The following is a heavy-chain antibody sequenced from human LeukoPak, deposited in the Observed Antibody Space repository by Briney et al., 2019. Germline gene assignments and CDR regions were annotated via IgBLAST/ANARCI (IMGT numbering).Heavy chain of an antibody. CDR1: GGTFSSYA. CDR2: IIPIFGTA. Sequence: ASVKVSCKASGGTFSSYAISWVRQAPGQGLEWMGGIIPIFGTANYAQKFQGRVTITAGESTSTAYMELSSLRSEDTAVYYCARGDFWSGVTDYWGQGTLVTVSS. D-gene: IGHD3-3*01. J-gene: IGHJ4*02. V-gene: IGHV1-69*13. CDR3: ARGDFWSGVTDY.